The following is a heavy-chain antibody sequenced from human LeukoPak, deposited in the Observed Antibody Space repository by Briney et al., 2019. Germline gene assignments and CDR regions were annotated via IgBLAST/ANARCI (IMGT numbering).Heavy chain of an antibody. CDR1: GFTFNSYA. J-gene: IGHJ4*02. CDR2: ISSSSSTI. D-gene: IGHD1-26*01. Sequence: PGGSLRLSCTASGFTFNSYAMNWVRQAPGKGLEWVSFISSSSSTIFYANSVKGRFTISRDNAKNSLYLQMNSLRAEDTAVYYCAREGGSYSVHSWGQGTLVTVSS. V-gene: IGHV3-48*01. CDR3: AREGGSYSVHS.